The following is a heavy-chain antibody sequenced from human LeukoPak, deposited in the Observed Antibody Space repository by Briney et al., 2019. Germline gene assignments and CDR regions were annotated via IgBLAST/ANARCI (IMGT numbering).Heavy chain of an antibody. CDR2: INPSGGST. Sequence: ASVKVSCKASGYTFTGYYMHWVRQAPGQGLEWMGIINPSGGSTSYAQKFQGRVTMTRDTSTSTVYMELSSLRSEDTAVYYCARDQGDDSSCYYGVPAFDIWGQGTMVTVSS. V-gene: IGHV1-46*01. D-gene: IGHD3-22*01. CDR1: GYTFTGYY. CDR3: ARDQGDDSSCYYGVPAFDI. J-gene: IGHJ3*02.